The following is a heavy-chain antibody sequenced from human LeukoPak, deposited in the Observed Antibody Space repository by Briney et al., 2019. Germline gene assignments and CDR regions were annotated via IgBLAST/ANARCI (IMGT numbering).Heavy chain of an antibody. D-gene: IGHD6-19*01. CDR3: ARYTSSWYGFDP. CDR1: GGSLSISDYH. CDR2: IYYRGTT. J-gene: IGHJ5*02. V-gene: IGHV4-39*01. Sequence: PSETLSLTCTVSGGSLSISDYHWGWIRHSPGKGLEWFRTIYYRGTTYSTPSPKSLGTISVNTAKKQFSLKLSSVTAADTAVFYCARYTSSWYGFDPWGQGTLVTVSS.